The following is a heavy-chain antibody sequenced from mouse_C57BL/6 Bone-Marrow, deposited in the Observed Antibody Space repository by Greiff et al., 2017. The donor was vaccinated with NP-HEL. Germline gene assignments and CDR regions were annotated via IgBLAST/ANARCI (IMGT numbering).Heavy chain of an antibody. V-gene: IGHV1-12*01. CDR1: GYTFTSYN. Sequence: QVQLQQSGAELVRPGASVMMSCKASGYTFTSYNMHWVKQTPRQGLEWIGAIYPGNGDTSYNQKFKGKATLIVDKSSSTAYMQLSSLTAEDSAVYVCARRATGGNSYFDYWGQGTTLTVSS. J-gene: IGHJ2*01. D-gene: IGHD3-1*01. CDR3: ARRATGGNSYFDY. CDR2: IYPGNGDT.